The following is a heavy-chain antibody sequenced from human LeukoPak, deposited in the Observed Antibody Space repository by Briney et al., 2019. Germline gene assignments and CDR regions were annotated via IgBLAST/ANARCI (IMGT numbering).Heavy chain of an antibody. J-gene: IGHJ4*02. CDR2: ISESSRDT. CDR3: VKGGWGYALDY. Sequence: GGPLRLSCVASGFTFSTYAMTWFRQPPGKGLEWVTTISESSRDTYYADSVKGRFTVSRDNSKNTLYLQMNSLRADDTAVYYCVKGGWGYALDYWGQGTLVTVSS. V-gene: IGHV3-23*01. D-gene: IGHD2-2*01. CDR1: GFTFSTYA.